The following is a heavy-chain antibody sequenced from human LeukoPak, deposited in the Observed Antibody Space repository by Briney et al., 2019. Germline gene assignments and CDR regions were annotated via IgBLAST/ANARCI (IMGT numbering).Heavy chain of an antibody. J-gene: IGHJ4*02. Sequence: GGSLRLSCAASGFTFSSYWMYWVRQAPGKGLVWVSHISTDGSMTDYADSVKGRFTISRDNARNILYLQVNSLRAEDTAVYYCTRDSAAPGADLDYWGQGTLVTVSP. CDR2: ISTDGSMT. V-gene: IGHV3-74*01. CDR3: TRDSAAPGADLDY. D-gene: IGHD6-13*01. CDR1: GFTFSSYW.